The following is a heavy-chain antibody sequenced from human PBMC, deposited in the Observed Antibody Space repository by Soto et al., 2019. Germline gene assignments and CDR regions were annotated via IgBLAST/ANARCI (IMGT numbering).Heavy chain of an antibody. Sequence: QVQLVQSGAEVKKPGASVKVSCKASGYTFTSYGISWVRQAPGQGLEWMGWISAYNGNTNYAQKLQGRVTMTTDTSTSTAYMELRSLRSDDTAVYYCARVDDFWSGYPYYYYCYMDVWGKGTTVTVSS. CDR2: ISAYNGNT. V-gene: IGHV1-18*01. D-gene: IGHD3-3*01. J-gene: IGHJ6*03. CDR1: GYTFTSYG. CDR3: ARVDDFWSGYPYYYYCYMDV.